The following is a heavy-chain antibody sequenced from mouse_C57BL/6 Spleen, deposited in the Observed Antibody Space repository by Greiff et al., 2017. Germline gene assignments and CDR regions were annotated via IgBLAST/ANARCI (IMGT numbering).Heavy chain of an antibody. CDR3: ARSKYSNYETFAY. J-gene: IGHJ3*01. D-gene: IGHD2-5*01. CDR2: INPYNGGT. V-gene: IGHV1-19*01. CDR1: GYTFTDYY. Sequence: VQLQQSGPVLVKPGASVKMSCKASGYTFTDYYMNWVKQSHGKSLEWIGVINPYNGGTSYNQKFKGKATLTVDKSSSTAYMELNSLTSEDSAVYYCARSKYSNYETFAYWGQGTLVTVSA.